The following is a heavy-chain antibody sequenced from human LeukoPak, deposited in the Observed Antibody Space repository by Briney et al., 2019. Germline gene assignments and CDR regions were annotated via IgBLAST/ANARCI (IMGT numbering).Heavy chain of an antibody. D-gene: IGHD2-15*01. Sequence: PGGSLRLSCAASGFTFSGSAMHWVRQASGKGLEWVGRIRSKANSYATAYAASVKGRFTISRDDSKNTAYLQMNSLKTEDTAVYYCAREIDCSGGGCDEYWGQGTLVTVSS. J-gene: IGHJ4*02. CDR2: IRSKANSYAT. CDR1: GFTFSGSA. V-gene: IGHV3-73*01. CDR3: AREIDCSGGGCDEY.